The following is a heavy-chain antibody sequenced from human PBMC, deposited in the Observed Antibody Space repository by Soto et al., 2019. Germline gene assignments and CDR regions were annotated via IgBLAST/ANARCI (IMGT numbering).Heavy chain of an antibody. V-gene: IGHV1-8*01. Sequence: ASVKVSCKASGYTFTSYDINWVRQATGQGLEWMGWMNPNSGNTGYVQKFQGRVTMTRNTSISTAYMELSSLRSEDTAVYYCARGGAGSFDWLPYGMDVWGQGTTVTVSS. CDR1: GYTFTSYD. J-gene: IGHJ6*02. D-gene: IGHD3-9*01. CDR3: ARGGAGSFDWLPYGMDV. CDR2: MNPNSGNT.